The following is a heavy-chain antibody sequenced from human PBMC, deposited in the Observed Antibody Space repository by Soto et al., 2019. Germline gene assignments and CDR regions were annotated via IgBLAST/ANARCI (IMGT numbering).Heavy chain of an antibody. CDR3: AREAGYHGTMGPQLPDC. Sequence: QVQLVESGGGIVQPGGSLRLSCAASGFTFNNYGMHWVRQAPGKGLEWVAGIWHDGSNKYYKDSVKGRFTISRDNSKNMLYRQMNSLRAEDTAVYHCAREAGYHGTMGPQLPDCWGQGIMVTVSS. D-gene: IGHD2-2*01. J-gene: IGHJ4*02. CDR2: IWHDGSNK. CDR1: GFTFNNYG. V-gene: IGHV3-33*01.